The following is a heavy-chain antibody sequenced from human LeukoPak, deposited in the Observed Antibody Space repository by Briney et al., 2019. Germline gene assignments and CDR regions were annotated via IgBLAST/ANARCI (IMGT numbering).Heavy chain of an antibody. CDR1: GGSISSGGYS. D-gene: IGHD2-15*01. J-gene: IGHJ5*02. CDR3: ARERWAPVVVPNWFDP. Sequence: SQTLSLTCAVSGGSISSGGYSWSWLRQPPGKGLEWIGYIYHSGSTYYNPSLKSRVTISVDTSKNQFSLKLSSVTAADTAVYYCARERWAPVVVPNWFDPWGQGTLVTVSS. V-gene: IGHV4-30-2*01. CDR2: IYHSGST.